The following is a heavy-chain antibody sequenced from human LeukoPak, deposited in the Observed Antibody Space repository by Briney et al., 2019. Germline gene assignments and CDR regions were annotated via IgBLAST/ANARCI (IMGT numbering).Heavy chain of an antibody. D-gene: IGHD3-10*01. CDR3: ARRSKGLYYFDY. V-gene: IGHV4-34*01. CDR2: INHSGST. CDR1: GGSFSGYY. J-gene: IGHJ4*02. Sequence: SETLSLTCAVYGGSFSGYYWSWIRQPPGKGLEWIGEINHSGSTNYNPSLKSRVTISVDTSKNQFSLKLSSVTAADTAVYYCARRSKGLYYFDYWGQGTLVTVSS.